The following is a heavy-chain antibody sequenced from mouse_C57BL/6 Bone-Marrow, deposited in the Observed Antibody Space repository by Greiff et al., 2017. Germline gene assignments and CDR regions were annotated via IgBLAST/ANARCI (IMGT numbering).Heavy chain of an antibody. D-gene: IGHD2-4*01. J-gene: IGHJ3*01. Sequence: VQLQQPGADLVKPGASVTVSCTASGYTFTSYWVHWVQQRPGQGLEWIGGIHPSDSDTNYTQKFKGKATWNVEESSSTACMQLSSMTSEDSAVYYCAMYDYDAWFAYWGQGTLVTVSA. CDR2: IHPSDSDT. CDR1: GYTFTSYW. V-gene: IGHV1-74*01. CDR3: AMYDYDAWFAY.